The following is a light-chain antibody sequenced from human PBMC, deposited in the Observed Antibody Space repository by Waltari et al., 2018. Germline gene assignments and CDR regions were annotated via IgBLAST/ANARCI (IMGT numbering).Light chain of an antibody. CDR1: QGLVHNSGNTY. J-gene: IGKJ1*01. CDR2: EVS. V-gene: IGKV2-30*02. CDR3: MQASHWPPA. Sequence: DVLVTQSPLSLPVTLGQPASISCRSSQGLVHNSGNTYLNGFQQRPGQSPRRLMYEVSEGDSGVPDRCSGSGSGADLTLNISRVEAEEVGVYYCMQASHWPPAFGQGTKV.